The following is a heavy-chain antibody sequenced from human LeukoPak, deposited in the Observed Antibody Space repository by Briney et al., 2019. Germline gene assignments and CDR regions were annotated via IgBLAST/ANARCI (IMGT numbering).Heavy chain of an antibody. D-gene: IGHD6-13*01. V-gene: IGHV4-59*01. CDR1: GGSISSYY. J-gene: IGHJ3*02. Sequence: PSETLSLTCTVSGGSISSYYWSWIRQPPGKGLEWIGYIYYSGSTNYNPSLKSRVTISVDTSKNQFSLKLSSVTAADTAVYYCARDCGGYSSSWYQDEAAFDIWGQGTMVTVSS. CDR2: IYYSGST. CDR3: ARDCGGYSSSWYQDEAAFDI.